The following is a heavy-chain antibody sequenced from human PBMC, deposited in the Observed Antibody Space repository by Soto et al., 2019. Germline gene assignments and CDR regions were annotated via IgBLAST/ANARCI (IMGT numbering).Heavy chain of an antibody. CDR1: GFTFSTYG. Sequence: HPGRSLRLSCAASGFTFSTYGMHWVRQAPGKGLEWVAAMSYDGTKQYYVDSVKGRFTISRDNSRNTLFPQLNSLRDEDTAVYYCAKEYGSTWIDHWGQGT. CDR3: AKEYGSTWIDH. D-gene: IGHD6-13*01. V-gene: IGHV3-30*18. J-gene: IGHJ4*02. CDR2: MSYDGTKQ.